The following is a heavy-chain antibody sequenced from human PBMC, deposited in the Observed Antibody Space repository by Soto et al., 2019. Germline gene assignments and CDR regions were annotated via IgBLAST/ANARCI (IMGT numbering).Heavy chain of an antibody. CDR1: GGSISNYY. D-gene: IGHD2-15*01. Sequence: QVQLQESGPGLVKPSETLSLTCTVSGGSISNYYWSWVRQPPGKGLEWIGYIYYSGSTNYNPSLKPRVTISVDTAKNQFSLKRSSVTAADTAVYYCARDLRGVVAATRYYYGMDVWGQGTTVTVSS. CDR2: IYYSGST. V-gene: IGHV4-59*01. J-gene: IGHJ6*02. CDR3: ARDLRGVVAATRYYYGMDV.